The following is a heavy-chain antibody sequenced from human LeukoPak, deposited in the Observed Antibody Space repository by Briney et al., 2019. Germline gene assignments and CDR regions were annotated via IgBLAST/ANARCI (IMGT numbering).Heavy chain of an antibody. CDR2: LYYTGGT. CDR3: ARLYYGDYSPYYFDY. Sequence: SETLSLTCSVSGYSITSYYWSWIRQPPGKGLEWIGYLYYTGGTKYNPSLDSRVTISVDTSKNQFSLKLSSVTAADTAVYYCARLYYGDYSPYYFDYWGQGTLFTVSS. D-gene: IGHD4-17*01. V-gene: IGHV4-59*01. J-gene: IGHJ4*02. CDR1: GYSITSYY.